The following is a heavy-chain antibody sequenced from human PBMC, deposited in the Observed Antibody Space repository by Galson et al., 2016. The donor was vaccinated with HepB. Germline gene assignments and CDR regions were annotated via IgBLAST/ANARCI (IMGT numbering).Heavy chain of an antibody. V-gene: IGHV3-7*03. CDR3: VRRHWYDTPWGYFDY. CDR1: GFTFSNHW. CDR2: IKHDGSEI. D-gene: IGHD1-1*01. Sequence: SLRLSCAASGFTFSNHWMIWVRQTPGKGLEWVANIKHDGSEIYYVDSVKDRFSISRDNAKNSLSLQMNSLRVEDTAMYYCVRRHWYDTPWGYFDYWGQGTQVTVSS. J-gene: IGHJ4*02.